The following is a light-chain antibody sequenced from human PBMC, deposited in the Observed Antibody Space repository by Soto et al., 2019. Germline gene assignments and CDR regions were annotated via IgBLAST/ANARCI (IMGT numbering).Light chain of an antibody. CDR2: GAS. V-gene: IGKV3-15*01. Sequence: EIVMTQSPATLSVSPGERATLSCRASQSVSNNLAWYQKKPGQAPRLLIYGASTRATGIPARFSGSGSGTEFTLTIRSLQSEDFAFYYCQQYNNWWTFGQGTRVDIK. J-gene: IGKJ1*01. CDR3: QQYNNWWT. CDR1: QSVSNN.